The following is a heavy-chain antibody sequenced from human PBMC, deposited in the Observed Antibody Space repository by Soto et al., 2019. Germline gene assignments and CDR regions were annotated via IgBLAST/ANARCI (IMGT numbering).Heavy chain of an antibody. J-gene: IGHJ4*02. CDR1: GCSFGSYA. CDR2: ISSGSETT. V-gene: IGHV3-23*01. CDR3: ANSPGYGDQFDY. Sequence: GGSLRLSCAASGCSFGSYAMSWVRQAPGKGLEWVSLISSGSETTYYTDSVKGRFTISRDNSENTLYLQMHSLRADDTAVYYCANSPGYGDQFDYWGQGSLVTVSS. D-gene: IGHD4-17*01.